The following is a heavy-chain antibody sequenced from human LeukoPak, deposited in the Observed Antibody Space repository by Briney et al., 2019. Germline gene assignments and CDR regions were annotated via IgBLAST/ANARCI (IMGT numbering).Heavy chain of an antibody. CDR3: ARDLVGWRYYDSSGPGALDY. J-gene: IGHJ4*02. V-gene: IGHV4-38-2*02. CDR2: IYHSGST. CDR1: GYSISSGYY. Sequence: SETLSLTCTVSGYSISSGYYWGWIRQPPGKGLEWIGSIYHSGSTYYNPSLKSRVTISVDTSKNQFSLKLSSVTAADTAVYYCARDLVGWRYYDSSGPGALDYWGQGTLVTVSS. D-gene: IGHD3-22*01.